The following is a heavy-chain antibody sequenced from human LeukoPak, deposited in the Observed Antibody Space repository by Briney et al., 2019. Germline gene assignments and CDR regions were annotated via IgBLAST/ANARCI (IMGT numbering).Heavy chain of an antibody. J-gene: IGHJ4*02. CDR1: GYSITSGYN. CDR3: VRYCSSTTCYTRAADY. CDR2: IYHSGSA. D-gene: IGHD2-2*02. Sequence: PSETPSLTCTVSGYSITSGYNWAWIRQPPGKVLEWIGSIYHSGSAYYNPSLKSRVTISVDTSKNQFSLKLSSVTAADTAVYYCVRYCSSTTCYTRAADYWGQGILVTVSS. V-gene: IGHV4-38-2*02.